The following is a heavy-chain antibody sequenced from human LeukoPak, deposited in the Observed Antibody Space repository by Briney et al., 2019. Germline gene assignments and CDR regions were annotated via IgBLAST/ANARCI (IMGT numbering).Heavy chain of an antibody. D-gene: IGHD2-15*01. Sequence: GGSLRLSCAASGFTFSSCTMNWVRQAPGKGLEWVSSISSSSYIYYADSVKGRLTISRDNAKNSLYLQMNSLRAEDTAVYYCARDPTPRYCSGGSCYTHYGMDVWGQGTTVTVSS. CDR3: ARDPTPRYCSGGSCYTHYGMDV. CDR2: ISSSSYI. CDR1: GFTFSSCT. V-gene: IGHV3-21*01. J-gene: IGHJ6*02.